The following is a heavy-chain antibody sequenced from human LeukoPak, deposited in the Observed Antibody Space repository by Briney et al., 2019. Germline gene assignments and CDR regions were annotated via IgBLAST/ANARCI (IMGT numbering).Heavy chain of an antibody. CDR2: LIPIFGTA. Sequence: ASVKVSCKASGGTFSSYASSWVRQAPGQGLEWMGGLIPIFGTANYAQKFQGRVTITADESTSTAYMELSSLRSEDTAVYYCARGQDYYDSSGYQYPLPFDYWGQGTLVTVSS. J-gene: IGHJ4*02. CDR1: GGTFSSYA. CDR3: ARGQDYYDSSGYQYPLPFDY. V-gene: IGHV1-69*13. D-gene: IGHD3-22*01.